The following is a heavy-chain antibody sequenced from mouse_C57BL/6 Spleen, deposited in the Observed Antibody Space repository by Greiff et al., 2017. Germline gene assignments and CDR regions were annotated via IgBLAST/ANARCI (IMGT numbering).Heavy chain of an antibody. CDR1: GYTFTDYN. D-gene: IGHD2-4*01. J-gene: IGHJ2*01. CDR3: ARSGDYDYDGGYFDY. CDR2: INPNNGGT. V-gene: IGHV1-18*01. Sequence: VQLQQSGPELVKPGASVKIPCKASGYTFTDYNMDWVKQSHGKSLEWIGDINPNNGGTFYNQKFKGKATLTVDKSSSTAYMELRSLTSEDTAVYYCARSGDYDYDGGYFDYWGQGTTLTVSS.